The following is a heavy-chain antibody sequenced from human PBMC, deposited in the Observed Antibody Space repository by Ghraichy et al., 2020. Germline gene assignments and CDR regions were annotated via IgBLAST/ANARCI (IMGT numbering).Heavy chain of an antibody. CDR2: INHSGST. J-gene: IGHJ4*02. CDR3: ARTSGYCSGGSCYYYYVY. Sequence: SQTLSLTCAVYGGSFSGYYWSWIRQPPGKGLEWIGEINHSGSTNYNPSLKSRVTISVDTSKNQFSLKLSSGTAADTAVYYCARTSGYCSGGSCYYYYVYWGQGTLVTVSS. V-gene: IGHV4-34*01. CDR1: GGSFSGYY. D-gene: IGHD2-15*01.